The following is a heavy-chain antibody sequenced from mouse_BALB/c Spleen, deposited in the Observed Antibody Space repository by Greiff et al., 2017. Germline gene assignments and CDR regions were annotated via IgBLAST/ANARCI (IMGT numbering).Heavy chain of an antibody. V-gene: IGHV1-7*01. CDR2: INPSTGYT. Sequence: QVQLKQSGAELAKPGASVKMSCKASGYTFTSYWMHWVKQRPGQGLEWIGYINPSTGYTEYNQKFKDKATLTADKSSSTAYMQLSSLTSEDSAVYYCARGDYPAYWGQGTLVTVSA. J-gene: IGHJ3*01. CDR1: GYTFTSYW. CDR3: ARGDYPAY. D-gene: IGHD2-4*01.